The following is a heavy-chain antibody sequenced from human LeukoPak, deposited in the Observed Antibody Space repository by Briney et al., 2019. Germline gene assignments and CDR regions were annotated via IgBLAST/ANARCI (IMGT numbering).Heavy chain of an antibody. CDR3: ARDDYGGDDDAFDI. CDR2: INPNSGGT. CDR1: GYTFTGYY. D-gene: IGHD4-23*01. J-gene: IGHJ3*02. V-gene: IGHV1-2*02. Sequence: GASVKVSCKASGYTFTGYYMHWVRQAPGQGLEWMGWINPNSGGTNYAQKFQGRVTMTRDTSISTAYMELRSLRSDDTAVYYCARDDYGGDDDAFDIWGQGTMVTVSS.